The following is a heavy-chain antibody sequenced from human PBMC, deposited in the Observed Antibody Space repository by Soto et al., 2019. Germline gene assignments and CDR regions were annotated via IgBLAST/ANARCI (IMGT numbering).Heavy chain of an antibody. J-gene: IGHJ4*02. CDR1: GYSFTNYG. D-gene: IGHD3-10*01. V-gene: IGHV1-18*01. CDR3: AASTASSSL. CDR2: INGYNGNT. Sequence: QVQLVQSGAEVKKPGASVKVSCKASGYSFTNYGFSWVRQAPGQGLEWMGWINGYNGNTNYAPKLKGRFTMTTDTSTSKAYMELGSLTSDDTAVYFCAASTASSSLWGQGTLVTVSS.